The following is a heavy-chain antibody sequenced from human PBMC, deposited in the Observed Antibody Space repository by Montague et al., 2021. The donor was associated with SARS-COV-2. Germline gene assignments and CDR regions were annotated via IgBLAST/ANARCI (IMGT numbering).Heavy chain of an antibody. J-gene: IGHJ4*02. Sequence: SLRLSCAASGFTFSTYVMSWVRQAQGGGLEWVAGITSYGGGTYYAGSVRGRFTISRDNSNKTLFLQMNSLRVDDTAVYYCARGGYLQSIDYWGPGILVTVSS. CDR1: GFTFSTYV. CDR3: ARGGYLQSIDY. CDR2: ITSYGGGT. D-gene: IGHD3-10*01. V-gene: IGHV3-23*01.